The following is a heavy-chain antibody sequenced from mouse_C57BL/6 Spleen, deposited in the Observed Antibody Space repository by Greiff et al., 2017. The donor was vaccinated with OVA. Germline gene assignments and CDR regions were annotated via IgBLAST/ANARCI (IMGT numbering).Heavy chain of an antibody. CDR3: AYYYGSSPFDY. Sequence: QVQLQQSGAELARPGASVKLSCKASGYTFTSYGISWVKQRTGQGLEWIGEIYPRSGNTYYNEKFKGKATLTADKSSSTAYMELRSLTSEDSAVYFCAYYYGSSPFDYWGQGTTLTVSS. J-gene: IGHJ2*01. CDR2: IYPRSGNT. V-gene: IGHV1-81*01. D-gene: IGHD1-1*01. CDR1: GYTFTSYG.